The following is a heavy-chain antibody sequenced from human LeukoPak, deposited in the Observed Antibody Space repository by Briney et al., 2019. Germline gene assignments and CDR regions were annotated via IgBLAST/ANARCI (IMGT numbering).Heavy chain of an antibody. CDR3: ARLSSTYSSSWYKAYYYYGMDV. V-gene: IGHV4-59*08. Sequence: SQSLSLTRTVSVGPINSYYWSCIRQPPAKGLEGIGYIYYSGSTNDNPSLKSRVTISVDTSKNQFSLKLSSVTAADTAVYYCARLSSTYSSSWYKAYYYYGMDVWGQGTTVTVSS. CDR2: IYYSGST. D-gene: IGHD6-13*01. J-gene: IGHJ6*02. CDR1: VGPINSYY.